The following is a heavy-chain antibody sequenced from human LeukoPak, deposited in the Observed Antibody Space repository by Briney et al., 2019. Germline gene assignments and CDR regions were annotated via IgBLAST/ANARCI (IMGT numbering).Heavy chain of an antibody. CDR3: AAGYSYGWYNWFDP. CDR2: FDPEKGET. D-gene: IGHD5-18*01. Sequence: ASVRVSCKVSGYTLTELSMHWVRQAPGKGLEWMGGFDPEKGETIYAQKFQGRVTMTEDTSTDTAYMELSRLRSDDTAVYYCAAGYSYGWYNWFDPWGQGTLVTVSS. J-gene: IGHJ5*02. V-gene: IGHV1-24*01. CDR1: GYTLTELS.